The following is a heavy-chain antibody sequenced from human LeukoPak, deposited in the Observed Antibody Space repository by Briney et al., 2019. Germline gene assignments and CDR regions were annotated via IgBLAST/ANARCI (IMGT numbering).Heavy chain of an antibody. CDR2: ISWNSGSI. J-gene: IGHJ4*02. D-gene: IGHD4-17*01. CDR3: ARDSTVTTGGSGY. V-gene: IGHV3-9*01. Sequence: PGRSLRLSCAASGFTFDDYAMHWVRQAPGKGLEWVSGISWNSGSIGYADSVKGRFTISRDNAKNSLYLQMNSLRAEDTALYYCARDSTVTTGGSGYWGQGTLVTVSS. CDR1: GFTFDDYA.